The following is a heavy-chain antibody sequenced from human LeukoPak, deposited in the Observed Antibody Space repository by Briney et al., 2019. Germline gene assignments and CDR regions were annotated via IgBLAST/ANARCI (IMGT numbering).Heavy chain of an antibody. D-gene: IGHD3-22*01. V-gene: IGHV3-74*01. CDR3: ARDGDSSGYYINFDY. J-gene: IGHJ4*02. CDR1: GFTFSSYW. CDR2: INSDGSST. Sequence: GGSLRLSCAASGFTFSSYWMHWVRQAPGKGLVWVSRINSDGSSTSYADSVKGRFTISRDNAKNTLYLQMNSLRAEDTAVYYCARDGDSSGYYINFDYWGQGTLVTVSS.